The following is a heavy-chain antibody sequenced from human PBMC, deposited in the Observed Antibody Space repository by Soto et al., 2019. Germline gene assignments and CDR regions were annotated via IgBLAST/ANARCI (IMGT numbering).Heavy chain of an antibody. V-gene: IGHV4-31*02. D-gene: IGHD1-1*01. CDR2: IYYSGST. CDR3: ARATTGKNHDDFDI. J-gene: IGHJ3*02. Sequence: SETLSLTCTFSVCSISSCFYYLSFIRQHPGKCLEWIGYIYYSGSTYYNLSLKSRVTISVDTSKNQFYLKLSSVTAADTAVYYCARATTGKNHDDFDIWGKGKMVNVSS. CDR1: VCSISSCFYY.